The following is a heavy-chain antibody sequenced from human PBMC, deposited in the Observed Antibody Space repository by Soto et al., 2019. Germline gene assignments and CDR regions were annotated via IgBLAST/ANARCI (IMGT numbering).Heavy chain of an antibody. Sequence: SETLSLTCTVSGGAVSSGTYYWSWSRQPPGKGLEWIGHIYFTGSTSYNPSLKSRVTMSLDTSRNQFSLKLSSVTAADTAVYYCTRGPPRVQWFDPWGLGTLVTVSS. J-gene: IGHJ5*02. CDR3: TRGPPRVQWFDP. CDR1: GGAVSSGTYY. CDR2: IYFTGST. V-gene: IGHV4-61*01.